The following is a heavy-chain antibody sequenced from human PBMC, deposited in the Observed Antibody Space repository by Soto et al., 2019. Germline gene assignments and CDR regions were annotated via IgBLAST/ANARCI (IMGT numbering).Heavy chain of an antibody. Sequence: SETLSLTCAVSGGSISSSGYSWHWIRQPPGKGLEWIGYIYQSGSTYYNPSLKSRVTMSVDKSKNQFSLKLSSVTAADTAVYYCARAWVYDTSGFDYWGQGTLVTVSS. V-gene: IGHV4-30-2*01. CDR1: GGSISSSGYS. D-gene: IGHD3-22*01. J-gene: IGHJ4*02. CDR3: ARAWVYDTSGFDY. CDR2: IYQSGST.